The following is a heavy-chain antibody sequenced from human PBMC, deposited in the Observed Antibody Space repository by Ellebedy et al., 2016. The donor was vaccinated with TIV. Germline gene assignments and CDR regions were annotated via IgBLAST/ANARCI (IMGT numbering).Heavy chain of an antibody. V-gene: IGHV1-69*04. CDR1: GYTFTSYG. Sequence: SVKVSCXASGYTFTSYGISWVRQAPGQGLEWMGRIIPILGIANYAQKFQGRVTITADKSTSTAYMELSSLRSEDTAVYYCARDRAVVVPAAIDYWGQGTLVTVSS. CDR3: ARDRAVVVPAAIDY. D-gene: IGHD2-2*01. J-gene: IGHJ4*02. CDR2: IIPILGIA.